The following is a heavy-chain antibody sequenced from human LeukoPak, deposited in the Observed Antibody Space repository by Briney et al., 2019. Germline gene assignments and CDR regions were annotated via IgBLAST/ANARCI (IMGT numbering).Heavy chain of an antibody. CDR2: IKTDGRTT. CDR1: GMTFSNHW. V-gene: IGHV3-74*01. CDR3: TTGPSYGYEW. J-gene: IGHJ4*02. Sequence: GGSLRLSCAASGMTFSNHWMHWVRQAPGKGLVWVSLIKTDGRTTIYADSVKGRFTISRDNGKSTLYLQMNSLRAEDTALYYCTTGPSYGYEWWGQGTLVTVSS. D-gene: IGHD3-16*01.